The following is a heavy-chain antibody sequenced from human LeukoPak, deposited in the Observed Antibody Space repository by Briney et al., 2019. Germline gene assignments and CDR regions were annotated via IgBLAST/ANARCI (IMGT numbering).Heavy chain of an antibody. CDR3: ARVPPDFWSGYFDY. J-gene: IGHJ4*02. D-gene: IGHD3-3*01. CDR2: IYHSGST. V-gene: IGHV4-38-2*02. CDR1: GYSISSGYY. Sequence: PSETLSLTCTVSGYSISSGYYWGWIRQPPGKGLEWIGSIYHSGSTYYNPSLKSRVTISVDTSKNQFSLKLSSVTAADTAVYYCARVPPDFWSGYFDYWGQGTLVTVSS.